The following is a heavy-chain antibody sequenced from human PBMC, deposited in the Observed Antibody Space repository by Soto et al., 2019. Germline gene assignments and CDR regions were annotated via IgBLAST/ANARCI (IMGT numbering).Heavy chain of an antibody. Sequence: QVQLVESGGGVVQPGRSLRLSCAASGFTFSSYGMHWVRQAPGKGLEWVAVIWYDGSNKYYADSVKGRFTISRDNSKNTRYLQRNSLRAEDTAVYYCARDASSYGDCSGYYYGMDVWGQGTTVTVCS. V-gene: IGHV3-33*01. CDR3: ARDASSYGDCSGYYYGMDV. J-gene: IGHJ6*02. CDR2: IWYDGSNK. CDR1: GFTFSSYG. D-gene: IGHD4-17*01.